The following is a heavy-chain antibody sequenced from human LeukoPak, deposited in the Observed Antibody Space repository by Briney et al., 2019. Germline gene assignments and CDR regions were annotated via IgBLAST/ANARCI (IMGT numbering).Heavy chain of an antibody. CDR2: IIPIFGTA. CDR3: ARSKAAALYYYYYMDV. Sequence: SVKVSCKASGGTFSSYAISWVRQAPGQGLERMGGIIPIFGTANYAQKFQGRVTITTDESTSTAYMELSSLRSEDTAVYYCARSKAAALYYYYYMDVWGKGTTVTVSS. CDR1: GGTFSSYA. V-gene: IGHV1-69*05. J-gene: IGHJ6*03. D-gene: IGHD2-2*01.